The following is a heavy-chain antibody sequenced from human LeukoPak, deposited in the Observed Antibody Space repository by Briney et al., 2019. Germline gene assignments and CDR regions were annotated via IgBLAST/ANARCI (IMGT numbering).Heavy chain of an antibody. Sequence: ASVKVSCKASGYTFTTYDINWVRQAPGQGLEWMGCMNLNSGNTGYAQKFQGRVTLTRDTSISTAYMELNSLRSDDTAVYYCARNTRNYGDFDYWGQGTLVTVSS. CDR2: MNLNSGNT. D-gene: IGHD2-2*01. V-gene: IGHV1-8*01. CDR3: ARNTRNYGDFDY. J-gene: IGHJ4*02. CDR1: GYTFTTYD.